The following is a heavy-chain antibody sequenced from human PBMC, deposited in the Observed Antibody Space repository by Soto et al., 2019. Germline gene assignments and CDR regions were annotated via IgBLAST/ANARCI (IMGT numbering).Heavy chain of an antibody. D-gene: IGHD4-17*01. CDR1: GGSISSGGYY. CDR2: IYYSGST. Sequence: SETLSLTCTVSGGSISSGGYYWSWIRQHPGKGLEWIGYIYYSGSTYYNPSLKSRVTISVDTSKNQFSLKLSSVTAADTAVYYCARDYGGLYGDPSLCFDPWCQGTLVTVSS. CDR3: ARDYGGLYGDPSLCFDP. J-gene: IGHJ5*02. V-gene: IGHV4-31*03.